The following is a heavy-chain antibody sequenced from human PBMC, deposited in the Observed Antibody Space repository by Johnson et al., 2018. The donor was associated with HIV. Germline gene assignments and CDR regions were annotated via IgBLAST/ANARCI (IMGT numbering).Heavy chain of an antibody. D-gene: IGHD1-26*01. CDR3: AIIPPGGAGKGADAFDI. J-gene: IGHJ3*02. Sequence: EHLVDSGGAAVQPGGSLRLSCVASGFTLSIYGMHWVRQAPGQGLEWVASISYDGTNKYYEDSVKGRFTISRDNSKNTLYLQMNSLRAEDTAVYYCAIIPPGGAGKGADAFDIWGQGTMVTVSS. V-gene: IGHV3-30*03. CDR1: GFTLSIYG. CDR2: ISYDGTNK.